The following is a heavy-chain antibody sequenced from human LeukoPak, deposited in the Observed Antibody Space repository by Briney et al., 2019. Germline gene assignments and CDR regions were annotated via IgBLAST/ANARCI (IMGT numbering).Heavy chain of an antibody. V-gene: IGHV4-61*05. CDR3: ASNTGTVFDY. CDR2: VYYTGST. Sequence: PSETLSLTCTVSGGSISSSSYYWGWIRQPPGKGLEWIGYVYYTGSTEYNPSLRSRVTISLEMSKHQFSLGLTSVTAADTAVYYCASNTGTVFDYWGQGALVTVSS. D-gene: IGHD7-27*01. J-gene: IGHJ4*02. CDR1: GGSISSSSYY.